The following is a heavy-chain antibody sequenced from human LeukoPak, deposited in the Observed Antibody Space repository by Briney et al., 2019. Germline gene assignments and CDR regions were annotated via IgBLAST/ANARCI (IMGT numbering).Heavy chain of an antibody. V-gene: IGHV4-59*01. J-gene: IGHJ4*02. CDR2: IYYSGST. CDR1: GGSISSYY. Sequence: SETLSLTCTVSGGSISSYYWSWIRQPPGKGLEWIGYIYYSGSTNYNPSLKSRVTISVDTSKNQFSLKLSSVTAADTAVYYCAREDPVYAMDYWGQGTLATVSS. CDR3: AREDPVYAMDY. D-gene: IGHD2-8*01.